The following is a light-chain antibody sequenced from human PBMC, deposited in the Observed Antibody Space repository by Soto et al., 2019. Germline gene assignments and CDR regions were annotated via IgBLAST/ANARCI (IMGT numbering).Light chain of an antibody. CDR2: KAS. J-gene: IGKJ1*01. Sequence: DIQMTQSPSTLSASVGDRVTITCRASQSISSWLTWYQQKPGKAPKLLIYKASSLQSGVASRFSGCGSGTEFILTISSLQPDDFATYYCQQYNDYPWTFGQGTQVEIK. V-gene: IGKV1-5*03. CDR1: QSISSW. CDR3: QQYNDYPWT.